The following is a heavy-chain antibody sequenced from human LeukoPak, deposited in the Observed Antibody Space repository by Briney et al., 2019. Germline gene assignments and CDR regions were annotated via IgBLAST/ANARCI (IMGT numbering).Heavy chain of an antibody. J-gene: IGHJ4*02. D-gene: IGHD6-19*01. CDR1: GGSISTCY. Sequence: PSETLSLTCTVSGGSISTCYWVWIRQPPGKGLEWIGHIYDSGSPTYKSSLKSRVTISVDTSKSQFSLRLTSVTAADTAVYYCARDGYSSGWYDYWGQGTLVTVSS. V-gene: IGHV4-59*01. CDR3: ARDGYSSGWYDY. CDR2: IYDSGSP.